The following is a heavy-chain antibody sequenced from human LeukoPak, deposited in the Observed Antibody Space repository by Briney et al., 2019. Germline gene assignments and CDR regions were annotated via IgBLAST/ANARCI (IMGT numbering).Heavy chain of an antibody. CDR3: AREVGYSSSWPLYYFDY. J-gene: IGHJ4*02. CDR1: GGSISSHY. Sequence: SETLSLTCTVSGGSISSHYWSWIRQPAGKGLEWIGRIYTSGSTNYNPSLKSRVTISVDTSKNQFSLKLSSVTAADTAVYYCAREVGYSSSWPLYYFDYWGQGTLVTVSS. CDR2: IYTSGST. V-gene: IGHV4-4*07. D-gene: IGHD6-13*01.